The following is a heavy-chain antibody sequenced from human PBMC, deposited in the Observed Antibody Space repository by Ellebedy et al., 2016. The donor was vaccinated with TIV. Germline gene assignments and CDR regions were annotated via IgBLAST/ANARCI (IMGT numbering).Heavy chain of an antibody. CDR1: GFTFSNYA. V-gene: IGHV3-23*01. Sequence: GESLKISCAASGFTFSNYAMSWVRQAPGKGLEWVSAISYSGGNTYYPDSVQGRFTISRDNSRNTLYLQMNSLRAEDTAVYYCARVDTAMVTDYWGQGTLVTVSS. CDR2: ISYSGGNT. J-gene: IGHJ4*02. CDR3: ARVDTAMVTDY. D-gene: IGHD5-18*01.